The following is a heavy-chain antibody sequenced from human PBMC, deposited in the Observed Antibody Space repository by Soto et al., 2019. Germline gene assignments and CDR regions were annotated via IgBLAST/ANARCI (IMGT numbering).Heavy chain of an antibody. CDR3: VHRIRTPSGGGMDV. J-gene: IGHJ6*02. CDR2: IYWNDNE. V-gene: IGHV2-5*01. CDR1: GFSLSTDEVG. D-gene: IGHD1-26*01. Sequence: QITLKESGPTLVKPTQTLTLTCTFSGFSLSTDEVGVGWIRQPPGKALEWLAVIYWNDNEYYSPSLKSRLSITKDTSKKQVVLTMTHMDPVDTATYYCVHRIRTPSGGGMDVWGQGTPVTVSS.